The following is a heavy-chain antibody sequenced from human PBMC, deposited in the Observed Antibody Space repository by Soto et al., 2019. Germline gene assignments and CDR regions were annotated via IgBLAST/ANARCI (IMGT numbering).Heavy chain of an antibody. CDR1: GGSISSSNW. CDR3: ARDGPALDY. CDR2: IYHSGIT. Sequence: QVHLQESGPRLVKPSGTLSLTCAVSGGSISSSNWWTWVRQPPGKGLEWIGEIYHSGITNYNPSPKXRXTXAVDKPKNQFSLNLTSVTAADTAVYYCARDGPALDYWGQGTLVTVSS. J-gene: IGHJ4*02. V-gene: IGHV4-4*02.